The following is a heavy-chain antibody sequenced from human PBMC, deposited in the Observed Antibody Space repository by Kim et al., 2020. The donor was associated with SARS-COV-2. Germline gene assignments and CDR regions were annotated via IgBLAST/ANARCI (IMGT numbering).Heavy chain of an antibody. J-gene: IGHJ4*02. CDR1: GGSTGRYF. CDR2: ISYGGST. Sequence: SETLSLTCSISGGSTGRYFWTWIRQPPGKGPEWIGHISYGGSTNSNPALKSRVTISVDASKNQISLKMTAVTAPDTAVYYCARDSGSSGNPYYFASWGQG. D-gene: IGHD3-10*01. V-gene: IGHV4-59*01. CDR3: ARDSGSSGNPYYFAS.